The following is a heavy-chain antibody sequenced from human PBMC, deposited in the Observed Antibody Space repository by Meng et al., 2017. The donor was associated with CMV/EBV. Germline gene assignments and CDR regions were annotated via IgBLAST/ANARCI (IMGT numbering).Heavy chain of an antibody. CDR3: ARDRAAPGWFDP. V-gene: IGHV3-30*02. J-gene: IGHJ5*02. D-gene: IGHD6-13*01. CDR2: IRYDGSNK. Sequence: GESLKISRAASGFTFSSYAMSWVRQAPGKGLEWVAFIRYDGSNKYYADSVKGRFTISRDNSKNTLYLQMNSLRAEDTAVYYCARDRAAPGWFDPWGQGTLVTVSS. CDR1: GFTFSSYA.